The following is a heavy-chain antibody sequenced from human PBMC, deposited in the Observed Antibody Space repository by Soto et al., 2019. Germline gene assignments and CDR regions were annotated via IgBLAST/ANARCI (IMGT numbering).Heavy chain of an antibody. CDR3: VSWVSAHIDV. CDR1: GFPFSDHA. V-gene: IGHV3-23*01. J-gene: IGHJ4*02. Sequence: GGSLRLSCTASGFPFSDHAMNWVRQAPGKGLEWVSTINSNGRNTHYADSVQGRVTISRDNSRNTVDLQMNSLRAEDTALYYCVSWVSAHIDVWGQGTLVTVSS. D-gene: IGHD2-8*01. CDR2: INSNGRNT.